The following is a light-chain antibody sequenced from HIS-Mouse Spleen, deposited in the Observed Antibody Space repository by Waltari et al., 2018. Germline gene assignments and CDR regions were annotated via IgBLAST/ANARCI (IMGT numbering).Light chain of an antibody. CDR2: KDS. CDR3: YSAADNNVV. Sequence: SYELTQPSSVSVSPGQTARITCSGDVLAKKYARWFQQKPGQAPVLVNYKDSERPSGFPERCAGSSSGTTVTLTISGAQVEDEADYYCYSAADNNVVFGGGTKLTVL. CDR1: VLAKKY. V-gene: IGLV3-27*01. J-gene: IGLJ2*01.